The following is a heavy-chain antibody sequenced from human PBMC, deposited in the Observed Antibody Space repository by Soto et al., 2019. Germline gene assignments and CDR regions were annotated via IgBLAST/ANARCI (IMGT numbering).Heavy chain of an antibody. V-gene: IGHV4-59*01. CDR1: GGXISSYY. CDR2: IYYSGST. Sequence: PSETLSLTCTVSGGXISSYYWSWIRQPPGKGLEWIGYIYYSGSTNYNPSLKSRVTISVDTSKNQFSLKLSSVTAADTAVYYCARVGDYLDYWGQGTLVTVSS. J-gene: IGHJ4*02. CDR3: ARVGDYLDY. D-gene: IGHD2-15*01.